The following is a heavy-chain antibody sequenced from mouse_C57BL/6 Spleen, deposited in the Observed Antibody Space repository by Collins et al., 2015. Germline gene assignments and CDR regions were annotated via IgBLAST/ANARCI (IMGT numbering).Heavy chain of an antibody. Sequence: DVQLQESGPGLVKPSQSLSLTCTVTGYSITSDYAWNWIRQFPGNELEWMGYISYSGSTSYNPSLKSRISITRDTSKNQFFLQLNSVTTEDTATYYCARGMITTAYWGQGTLVTVSA. CDR3: ARGMITTAY. V-gene: IGHV3-2*02. CDR1: GYSITSDYA. D-gene: IGHD2-4*01. CDR2: ISYSGST. J-gene: IGHJ3*01.